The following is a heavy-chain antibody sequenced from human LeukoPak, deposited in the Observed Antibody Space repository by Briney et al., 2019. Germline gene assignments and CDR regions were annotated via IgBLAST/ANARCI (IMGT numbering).Heavy chain of an antibody. J-gene: IGHJ3*02. CDR3: AREDSADAFDI. Sequence: PSETLSLTCTVSGGSISSYYWSWIRQPPGKGLEWIGYIYYSGSTNYNPSLKSRVTISVDTSKNQFSLKLSSVTAADTAVYYCAREDSADAFDIWGPGTMVTVSS. CDR1: GGSISSYY. CDR2: IYYSGST. V-gene: IGHV4-59*01.